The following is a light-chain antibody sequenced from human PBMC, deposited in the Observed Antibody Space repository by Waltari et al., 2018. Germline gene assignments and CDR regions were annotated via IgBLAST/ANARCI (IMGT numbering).Light chain of an antibody. CDR3: SSYTSSSTL. CDR1: SSDVGGYNY. Sequence: QSALTQPASVSGSPGQSITISCTGTSSDVGGYNYVSWYQQHPGKAPKLMIYDVSKRPLGVSNRFSGSKAGNTSSLTISGLQAEDEADYCCSSYTSSSTLFGGGTKLTVL. J-gene: IGLJ2*01. V-gene: IGLV2-14*01. CDR2: DVS.